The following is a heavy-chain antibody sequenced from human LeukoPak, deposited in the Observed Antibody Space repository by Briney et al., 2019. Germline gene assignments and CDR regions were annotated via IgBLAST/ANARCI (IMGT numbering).Heavy chain of an antibody. V-gene: IGHV3-30*02. CDR1: GFTLRGYG. CDR3: AKDTPTTGYHLDS. CDR2: IRYDGSDR. J-gene: IGHJ4*02. Sequence: GGSLRLSCAASGFTLRGYGMHWVRQAPGKGLEWVAFIRYDGSDRSYADSVKGRFTISRDNSENTLYLQINSLRVEDTAVYYCAKDTPTTGYHLDSWGQGTLVTVSS. D-gene: IGHD1-1*01.